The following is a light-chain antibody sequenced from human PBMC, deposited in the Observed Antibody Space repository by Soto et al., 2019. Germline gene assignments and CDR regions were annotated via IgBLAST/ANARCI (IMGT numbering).Light chain of an antibody. CDR2: GAS. Sequence: EIVLTQYPGTLSLSPGEGATLSCRASQSLSGSYLAWYQQRPGQAPRLLIYGASTRATGIPDRFRGSGSGTDFTLTISRLWPEEFAVYSCQQYGYSPSTFGPGTKVDIK. J-gene: IGKJ3*01. V-gene: IGKV3-20*01. CDR1: QSLSGSY. CDR3: QQYGYSPST.